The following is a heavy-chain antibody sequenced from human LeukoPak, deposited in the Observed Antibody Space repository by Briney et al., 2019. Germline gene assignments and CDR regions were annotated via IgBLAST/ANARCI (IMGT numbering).Heavy chain of an antibody. J-gene: IGHJ4*02. CDR1: GGSISSGNW. Sequence: SGTLSLTCAVSGGSISSGNWWSWVRQPPGKGLEWIGEIYHSGSTNYNPSLKSRVTISVDKSKNQFSLKLSSVTAADTAVYYCAILMNDSSGPIDYWGQGTLVTVSS. D-gene: IGHD3-22*01. CDR2: IYHSGST. CDR3: AILMNDSSGPIDY. V-gene: IGHV4-4*02.